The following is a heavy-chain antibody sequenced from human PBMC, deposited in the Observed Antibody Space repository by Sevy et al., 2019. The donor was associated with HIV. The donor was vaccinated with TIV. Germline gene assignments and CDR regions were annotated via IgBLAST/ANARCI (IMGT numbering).Heavy chain of an antibody. CDR1: GFTFSSYW. CDR2: MWFDGSNT. J-gene: IGHJ4*02. Sequence: GGCLRLSCAASGFTFSSYWMSWVRQAPGKGLEWVAVMWFDGSNTYYADSVKGRFTISRDIAKNTLHLQMNSLRAEDTAVYYCARDLEFYDYGDYGPAFMPDYWGQGTLVTVSS. D-gene: IGHD4-17*01. V-gene: IGHV3-33*08. CDR3: ARDLEFYDYGDYGPAFMPDY.